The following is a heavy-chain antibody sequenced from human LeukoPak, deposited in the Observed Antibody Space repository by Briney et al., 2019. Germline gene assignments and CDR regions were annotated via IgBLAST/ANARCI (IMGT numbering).Heavy chain of an antibody. V-gene: IGHV4-39*01. CDR2: IYYSGST. CDR1: GGSISSSSYY. D-gene: IGHD3-16*02. CDR3: ARPYDYVWGSYRFCAFDI. J-gene: IGHJ3*02. Sequence: PSETLSLTCTVSGGSISSSSYYWGWIRQPPGKGLEWIGSIYYSGSTYYNPSLKSRVTISVDTSKNQFSLKLSSATAADTAVYYCARPYDYVWGSYRFCAFDIWGQGTMVTVSS.